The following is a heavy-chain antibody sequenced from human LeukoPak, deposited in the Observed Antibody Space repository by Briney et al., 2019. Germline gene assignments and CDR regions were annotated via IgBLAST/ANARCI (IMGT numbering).Heavy chain of an antibody. Sequence: SETLSLTCAVYGGSFSGYYWSWIRQPPGKGLEWIGEINHSGSTNYNPSLKSRVTISVDTSKNQFSLKLSSVTAADTAVYYCARGPARYYDFWSGYYHFDYWGQGTLVTVSS. CDR2: INHSGST. D-gene: IGHD3-3*01. CDR3: ARGPARYYDFWSGYYHFDY. CDR1: GGSFSGYY. V-gene: IGHV4-34*01. J-gene: IGHJ4*02.